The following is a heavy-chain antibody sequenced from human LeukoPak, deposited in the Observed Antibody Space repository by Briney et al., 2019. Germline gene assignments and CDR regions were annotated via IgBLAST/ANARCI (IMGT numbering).Heavy chain of an antibody. V-gene: IGHV3-7*03. CDR1: GFMFSSNW. J-gene: IGHJ4*02. CDR3: AKEGRSLQTY. D-gene: IGHD5-24*01. CDR2: IKEDGTET. Sequence: GGSLRLSCAASGFMFSSNWMSWVRLAPGKWREWVANIKEDGTETYYVDSVKGRFTISRDNAKNSLYLQMNSLRVEDTAVYYCAKEGRSLQTYWGQGTLVTVSS.